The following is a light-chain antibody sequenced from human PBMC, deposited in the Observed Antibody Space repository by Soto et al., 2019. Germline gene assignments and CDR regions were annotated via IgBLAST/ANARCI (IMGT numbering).Light chain of an antibody. CDR3: QQSYSTPRT. CDR2: AAS. CDR1: QSVSSY. J-gene: IGKJ1*01. V-gene: IGKV1-39*01. Sequence: DIQMTQSPSSLSASVGDRISITCRASQSVSSYLNWYQQKPGKAPRLLIYAASHLQTGVPSRFRGTGSATHFTLTISSLQPEDFATYYCQQSYSTPRTFGQGTKVDIK.